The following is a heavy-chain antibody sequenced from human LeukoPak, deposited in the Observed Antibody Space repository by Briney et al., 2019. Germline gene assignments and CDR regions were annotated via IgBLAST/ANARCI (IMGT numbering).Heavy chain of an antibody. CDR1: GGSISSYY. V-gene: IGHV4-4*09. CDR2: VYTSGST. CDR3: ARAHSSGRIFDC. D-gene: IGHD6-19*01. J-gene: IGHJ4*02. Sequence: NSSETLSLTCTVSGGSISSYYWSWIRQPPGKGLAWIGYVYTSGSTNYNPSLKSRVTTSVDTSKNQFSLKLSSVTAADTAVYYCARAHSSGRIFDCWGQGTLVTVSS.